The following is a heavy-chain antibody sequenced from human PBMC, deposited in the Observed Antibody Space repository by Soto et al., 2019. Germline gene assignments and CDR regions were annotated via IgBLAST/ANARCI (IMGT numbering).Heavy chain of an antibody. CDR3: ARGTHSYSGSHELDA. D-gene: IGHD1-26*01. J-gene: IGHJ5*02. CDR2: ISESGNSP. V-gene: IGHV3-23*04. Sequence: EVQLVESGGRLVQRGGSLRLSCSGSGFIFGDHVMDWVRQAPGKGLEWVAGISESGNSPFFRDSVKGRFTISRDNSKNTVYLEMNNLRDEDSAMYFCARGTHSYSGSHELDAWGLGTLVTVSS. CDR1: GFIFGDHV.